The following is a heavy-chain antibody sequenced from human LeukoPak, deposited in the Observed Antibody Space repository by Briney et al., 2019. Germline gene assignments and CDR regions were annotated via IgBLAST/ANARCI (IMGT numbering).Heavy chain of an antibody. D-gene: IGHD5-18*01. V-gene: IGHV4-59*12. CDR1: GGSISSYY. J-gene: IGHJ4*02. Sequence: SETLSLTCTVSGGSISSYYWSWIRQPPGKGLEWIGYIYYSGSTNYNPSLKSRVTISVDTSKNQFSLKLSSVTAADTAVYYCARGGVGYSYGFWGQGTLVTVSS. CDR3: ARGGVGYSYGF. CDR2: IYYSGST.